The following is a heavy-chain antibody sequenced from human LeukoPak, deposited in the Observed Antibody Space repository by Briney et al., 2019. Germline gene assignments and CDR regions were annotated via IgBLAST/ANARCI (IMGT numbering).Heavy chain of an antibody. V-gene: IGHV4-61*02. D-gene: IGHD3-10*01. Sequence: SQTLSLTCTVSGGSLSSGSYYWSWIRQPAGKGLEWIGRIYTSGSTNYNPSLKSRVTISVDTSKNQFSLKLSSVTAADTAVYYCAREAEYYGSGSYYPWGQGTLVTVSS. CDR1: GGSLSSGSYY. CDR2: IYTSGST. CDR3: AREAEYYGSGSYYP. J-gene: IGHJ5*02.